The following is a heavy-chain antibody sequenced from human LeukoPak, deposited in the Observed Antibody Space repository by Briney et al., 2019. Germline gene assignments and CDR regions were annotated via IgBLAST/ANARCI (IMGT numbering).Heavy chain of an antibody. CDR1: GGSISSYY. Sequence: PSETLSLTCTVSGGSISSYYWSWIRQPPGKGLEWIGYMYYTGSTNYNPSLKSRVTISVDTSKNQFSLKLSSVTAADTAVYYCARGRGSNYDYVWGSPYYFDYWGQGTLVTVSS. J-gene: IGHJ4*02. D-gene: IGHD3-16*01. V-gene: IGHV4-59*01. CDR2: MYYTGST. CDR3: ARGRGSNYDYVWGSPYYFDY.